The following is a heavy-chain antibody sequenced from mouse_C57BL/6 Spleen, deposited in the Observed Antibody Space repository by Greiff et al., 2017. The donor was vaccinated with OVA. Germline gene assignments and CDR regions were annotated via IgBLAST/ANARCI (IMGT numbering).Heavy chain of an antibody. CDR1: GFTFSSYA. D-gene: IGHD4-1*01. CDR2: ISDGGSYT. J-gene: IGHJ1*03. V-gene: IGHV5-4*03. CDR3: ARASELGLMYFDV. Sequence: EVKLMESGGGLVKPGGSLKLSCAASGFTFSSYAMSWVRQTPEKRLEWVATISDGGSYTSYPDNVKGRFTISRDNAKNNLYLQKSHLKSEDTAMFYCARASELGLMYFDVWGTGTTVTVSS.